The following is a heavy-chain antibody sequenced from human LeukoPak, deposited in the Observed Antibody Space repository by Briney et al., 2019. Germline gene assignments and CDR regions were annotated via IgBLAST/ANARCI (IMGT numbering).Heavy chain of an antibody. Sequence: GASVKVSCKASGYTFTGYYMHWVRQAPGQGLEWMGWINPNSGGTNYAQKFQGRVTMTRDTSISTAYMELSRLRSDDTAVYYCARDWNRSGSYSTNDYYYYYMDVWGKGTTVTVSS. CDR1: GYTFTGYY. V-gene: IGHV1-2*02. CDR2: INPNSGGT. D-gene: IGHD1-26*01. CDR3: ARDWNRSGSYSTNDYYYYYMDV. J-gene: IGHJ6*03.